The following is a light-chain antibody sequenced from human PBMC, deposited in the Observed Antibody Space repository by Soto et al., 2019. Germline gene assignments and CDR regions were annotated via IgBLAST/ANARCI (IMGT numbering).Light chain of an antibody. Sequence: DIQMTQSPSSLSASVGDRVTITCRASQSSSSYLNWYQQKPGKAPKLLIYAASSLQSGVPSRFSGSGSGTDFTLTISSLQPEDFATYYCPQSYSTPSTFGQGTKLEI. CDR3: PQSYSTPST. CDR2: AAS. CDR1: QSSSSY. J-gene: IGKJ2*01. V-gene: IGKV1-39*01.